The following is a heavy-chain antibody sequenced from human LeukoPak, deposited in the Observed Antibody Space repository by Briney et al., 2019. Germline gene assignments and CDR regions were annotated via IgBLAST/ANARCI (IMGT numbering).Heavy chain of an antibody. V-gene: IGHV3-30-3*01. CDR1: GFTVSSYA. D-gene: IGHD4-17*01. CDR2: ISYDGSNK. Sequence: GGSLRLSCAASGFTVSSYAMHWVRQAPGKGLEWVAVISYDGSNKYYADSVKGRFTISRDNSKNTLYLQMNSLRAEDTAAYYCARDITVPFDYWGQGTLVTVSS. J-gene: IGHJ4*02. CDR3: ARDITVPFDY.